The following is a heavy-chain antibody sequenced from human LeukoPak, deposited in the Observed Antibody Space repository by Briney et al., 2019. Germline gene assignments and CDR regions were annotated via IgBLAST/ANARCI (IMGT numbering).Heavy chain of an antibody. Sequence: GGSLRLSCAASGFTFSDYYMTWIRQAPGKGLEWISFISGTGYTIYYTDSVRGRFTISRDNAKNSLYLQMNSLRAEDTAVYYCARPAATGTNNGPDKYWGQGTLVTVYS. CDR1: GFTFSDYY. J-gene: IGHJ4*02. CDR3: ARPAATGTNNGPDKY. CDR2: ISGTGYTI. V-gene: IGHV3-11*01. D-gene: IGHD1-26*01.